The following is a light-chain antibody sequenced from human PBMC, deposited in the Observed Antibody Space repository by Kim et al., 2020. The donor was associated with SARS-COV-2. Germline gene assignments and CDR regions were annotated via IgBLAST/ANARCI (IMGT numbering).Light chain of an antibody. J-gene: IGKJ1*01. Sequence: ASVGDRVTITCRATQSIDTSLAWYQKRPGKAPHLLIFDAFALESGVPSRFTGSSSGTEFTLSITNLQPDDFAIYYCHQYHTYPWTFGQGTKVDIK. CDR1: QSIDTS. CDR3: HQYHTYPWT. V-gene: IGKV1-5*01. CDR2: DAF.